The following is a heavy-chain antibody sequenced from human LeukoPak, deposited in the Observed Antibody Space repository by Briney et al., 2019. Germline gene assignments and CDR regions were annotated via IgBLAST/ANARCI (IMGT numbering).Heavy chain of an antibody. CDR1: GGSISSYY. J-gene: IGHJ3*02. D-gene: IGHD3-10*01. Sequence: SETLSLTCTVSGGSISSYYWSWIRQPPGKGLEWIGYIYYSGSTNYNPSLKSRVTISVDTSKNQFSLKLSSVTAADTAVYYCAGCQLRYYGSGSYYKPSSAFDIWGQGTMVTVSS. CDR2: IYYSGST. V-gene: IGHV4-59*01. CDR3: AGCQLRYYGSGSYYKPSSAFDI.